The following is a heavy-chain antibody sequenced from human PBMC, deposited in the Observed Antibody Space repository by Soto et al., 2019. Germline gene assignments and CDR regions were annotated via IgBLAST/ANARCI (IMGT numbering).Heavy chain of an antibody. Sequence: PGGSLRLSCAASGFTFSSYWMSWVRQAPGKGLEWVANIKQDGSEKYYVDSVKGRFTISRDNAKNTLYLQMNSLRAEDTAVYYCARGYDVVVPAAMPGHAFDIWGQGTMVTVSS. CDR2: IKQDGSEK. D-gene: IGHD2-2*01. J-gene: IGHJ3*02. CDR3: ARGYDVVVPAAMPGHAFDI. V-gene: IGHV3-7*02. CDR1: GFTFSSYW.